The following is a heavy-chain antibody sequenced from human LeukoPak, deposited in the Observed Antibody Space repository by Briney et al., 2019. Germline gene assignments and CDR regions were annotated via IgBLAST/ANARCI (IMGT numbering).Heavy chain of an antibody. CDR3: ARLQVHCGGDCYTRWFDP. Sequence: PSETLSLTCTVSGGSVSSYYWSWIWQPPGKGLEGIAYIYYSGSTKYNPSLKSRVTISLDRSKNQFSLKLRSVTAADTAVYYCARLQVHCGGDCYTRWFDPWGQGTLVTVSS. V-gene: IGHV4-59*08. CDR2: IYYSGST. D-gene: IGHD2-21*02. J-gene: IGHJ5*02. CDR1: GGSVSSYY.